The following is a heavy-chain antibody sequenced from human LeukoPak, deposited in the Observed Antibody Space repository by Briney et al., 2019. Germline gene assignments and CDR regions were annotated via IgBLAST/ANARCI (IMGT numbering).Heavy chain of an antibody. CDR1: GFTFSTHA. CDR2: ITISGGRT. V-gene: IGHV3-64*01. Sequence: GGSLRLSCVASGFTFSTHAMHWVRQAPGKGLEYVSDITISGGRTYYLNSVKGRFTVSRDNSKNTLFLQMGSLRAEDMAVYYCARAIYGDYASTDYYYYYGLDVWGQGTTVTVSS. J-gene: IGHJ6*02. CDR3: ARAIYGDYASTDYYYYYGLDV. D-gene: IGHD4-17*01.